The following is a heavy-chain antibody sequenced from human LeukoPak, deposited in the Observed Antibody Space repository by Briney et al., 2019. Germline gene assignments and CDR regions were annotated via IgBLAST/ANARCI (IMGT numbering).Heavy chain of an antibody. CDR3: ATGPVDIVTNWFDH. CDR2: IYSSGST. J-gene: IGHJ5*02. V-gene: IGHV4-59*01. Sequence: PSETLSLTCPVAGGSLSSYYWSCIRQPPRNGLEWIGYIYSSGSTNYNPSLKRRVIISVDTSKTQFSLKLSSVTAADTAVYYCATGPVDIVTNWFDHWGQGTLVTVSS. D-gene: IGHD5-12*01. CDR1: GGSLSSYY.